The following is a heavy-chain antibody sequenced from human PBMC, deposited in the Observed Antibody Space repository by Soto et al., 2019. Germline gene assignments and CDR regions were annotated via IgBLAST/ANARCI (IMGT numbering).Heavy chain of an antibody. D-gene: IGHD6-13*01. V-gene: IGHV1-18*04. CDR2: ISTYNGNT. J-gene: IGHJ4*02. CDR1: GYPFTSYG. CDR3: ERDPDPYSSSWSEFDY. Sequence: QVQLVQSGAEVKKPGASVTVSCKASGYPFTSYGISWVRQAPGQGLEWMGWISTYNGNTKYVQKFQDRVTMTTDTSTSTAYMELRSLRSDDTAVYYCERDPDPYSSSWSEFDYWGQGTQVTVSS.